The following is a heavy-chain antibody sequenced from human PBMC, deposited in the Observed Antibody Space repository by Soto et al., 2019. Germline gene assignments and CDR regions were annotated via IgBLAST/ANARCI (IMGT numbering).Heavy chain of an antibody. CDR3: ARDQRHYDILTGYYFYGMDV. CDR1: GYALTIYY. V-gene: IGHV1-46*01. Sequence: ASVKVSGKALGYALTIYYMHCVLQSPVQWLEGMGIINPSSGSTSFSQKFQDRVTMTRDTSTSTVYMELSSLRSDDTAVYYCARDQRHYDILTGYYFYGMDVWGQGTTVTVSS. CDR2: INPSSGST. D-gene: IGHD3-9*01. J-gene: IGHJ6*02.